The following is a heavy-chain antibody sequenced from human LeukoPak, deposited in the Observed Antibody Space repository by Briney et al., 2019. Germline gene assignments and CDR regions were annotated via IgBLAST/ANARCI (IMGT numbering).Heavy chain of an antibody. CDR2: IKENGNEK. CDR1: GFAFSTYY. D-gene: IGHD3-22*01. V-gene: IGHV3-7*05. Sequence: PGGSLRLSCAASGFAFSTYYMTWVRQAPGRGLEWVANIKENGNEKNYADSVKGRFTISRDNAKNSVRLQMNILRAEDTAVYYCARDRTYFYDSSGPFYDAYDIWGHGTMVTVSS. CDR3: ARDRTYFYDSSGPFYDAYDI. J-gene: IGHJ3*02.